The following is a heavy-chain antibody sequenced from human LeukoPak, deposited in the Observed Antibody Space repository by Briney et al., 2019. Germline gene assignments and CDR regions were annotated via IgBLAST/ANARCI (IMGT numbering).Heavy chain of an antibody. Sequence: PGGSLRLSCAASGFTFSNYGMHWVRQAPGKGLEWVAFIRYDGNDKYYADSVKGRFTISRDNSKNTLYLQMNNLRAEDTAVYYCAIDLYDSSRAGAFDIWGQGTTVTVSS. V-gene: IGHV3-30*02. CDR3: AIDLYDSSRAGAFDI. CDR2: IRYDGNDK. D-gene: IGHD3-22*01. CDR1: GFTFSNYG. J-gene: IGHJ3*02.